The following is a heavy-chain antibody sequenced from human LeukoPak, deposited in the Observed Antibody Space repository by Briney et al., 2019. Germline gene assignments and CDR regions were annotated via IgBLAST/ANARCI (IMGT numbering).Heavy chain of an antibody. D-gene: IGHD2-21*02. J-gene: IGHJ4*02. CDR1: GGTFSSYA. Sequence: SVKVSCKASGGTFSSYAISWVRQAPGQGLEWMGRIIPIFGTANYAQKFQGRVTITTDESTSTAYMELSSLRSEDTAVYYCARADEGCGGDCAVDYWGQGTLITVSS. CDR3: ARADEGCGGDCAVDY. CDR2: IIPIFGTA. V-gene: IGHV1-69*05.